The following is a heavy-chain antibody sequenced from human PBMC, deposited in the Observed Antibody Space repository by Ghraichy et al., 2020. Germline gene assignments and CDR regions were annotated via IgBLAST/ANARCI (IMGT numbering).Heavy chain of an antibody. D-gene: IGHD3-10*01. CDR2: IYYSGST. CDR1: GGSISSSSYY. J-gene: IGHJ5*02. V-gene: IGHV4-39*07. CDR3: ASTKLLWYRDATHWFDP. Sequence: SETLSLTCTVSGGSISSSSYYWGWIRQPPGKGLEWIGSIYYSGSTYHNPSLKSRVTISVDTSKNQFSLKLSSVTAADTAVYYCASTKLLWYRDATHWFDPWGQGTLVTVSS.